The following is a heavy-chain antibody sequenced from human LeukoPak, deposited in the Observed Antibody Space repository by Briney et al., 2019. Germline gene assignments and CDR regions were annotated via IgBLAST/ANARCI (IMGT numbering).Heavy chain of an antibody. Sequence: GGSLRLSCAASGFTFTTYWMSWVRQAPGKGLEWVANIKQDGTEKYYVDSVKGRFTISRDNAKNSLYLQMNSLRVEDTAVYYCAKDRSYYDSSGYLPGAFDIWGQGTMVTVSS. CDR2: IKQDGTEK. V-gene: IGHV3-7*01. CDR3: AKDRSYYDSSGYLPGAFDI. D-gene: IGHD3-22*01. CDR1: GFTFTTYW. J-gene: IGHJ3*02.